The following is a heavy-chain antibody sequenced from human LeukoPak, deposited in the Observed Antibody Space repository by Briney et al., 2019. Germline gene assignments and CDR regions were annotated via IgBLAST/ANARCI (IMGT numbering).Heavy chain of an antibody. J-gene: IGHJ4*02. CDR3: AREQGGSGWSGFDY. CDR1: GFTLRNYA. Sequence: GGSLRLSCAPSIGFTLRNYAIHWVRQAPGKGLGWVAVISIDGSRQHYADFLVGRFTISRDNSKNTVSLQMSSLRTEDTAVYFCAREQGGSGWSGFDYWGQGTLVTVSS. V-gene: IGHV3-30*15. CDR2: ISIDGSRQ. D-gene: IGHD6-19*01.